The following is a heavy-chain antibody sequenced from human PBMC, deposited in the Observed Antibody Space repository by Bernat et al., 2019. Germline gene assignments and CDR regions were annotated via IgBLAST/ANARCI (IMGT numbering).Heavy chain of an antibody. V-gene: IGHV3-7*01. CDR3: ARDGSSSWIPYDY. CDR1: GFTFSAYW. Sequence: EVQLVESGGGLVQPGGSLRLSCAASGFTFSAYWMSWVRQAPGMGLEWVANIKEDGSEIYYVDSVKGRFTISRDNAENSLHLQMNSLRAEDTAVYYCARDGSSSWIPYDYWGQGTLVTVSS. D-gene: IGHD6-13*01. J-gene: IGHJ4*02. CDR2: IKEDGSEI.